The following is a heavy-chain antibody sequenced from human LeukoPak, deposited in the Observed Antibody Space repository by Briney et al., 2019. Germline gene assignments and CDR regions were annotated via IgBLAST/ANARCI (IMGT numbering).Heavy chain of an antibody. CDR3: ARGSYGGNSPFDY. Sequence: SQTLSLTCAVSGGSISSGGYSWSWIRQPPGKGLEWIGYIYHSGSTYYNLSLKSRVTISVDRSKNQFSLKPSSVTAADTAVYYCARGSYGGNSPFDYWGQGTLVTVSS. CDR1: GGSISSGGYS. D-gene: IGHD4-23*01. V-gene: IGHV4-30-2*01. CDR2: IYHSGST. J-gene: IGHJ4*02.